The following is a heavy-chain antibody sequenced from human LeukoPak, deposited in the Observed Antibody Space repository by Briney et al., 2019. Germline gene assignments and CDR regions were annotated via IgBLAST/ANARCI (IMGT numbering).Heavy chain of an antibody. V-gene: IGHV3-43*01. J-gene: IGHJ6*03. CDR2: MTWDAGTT. Sequence: RGSPRLSCAASRFTLEDYTMHCVPQPPGKGLEWVSLMTWDAGTTYYADSVKGRFTISRDNSKNSLYLQMNSLRSEDTALYYCAKGGQTAARDMDVWGKATTVTVSS. CDR1: RFTLEDYT. D-gene: IGHD2-2*01. CDR3: AKGGQTAARDMDV.